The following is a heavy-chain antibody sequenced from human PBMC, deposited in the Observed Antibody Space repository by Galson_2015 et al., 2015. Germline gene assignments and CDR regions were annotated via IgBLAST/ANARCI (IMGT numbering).Heavy chain of an antibody. CDR2: ITWNRGNI. D-gene: IGHD3-22*01. Sequence: SLRLSCAASGFIFDDYDMYWVRQAPGKGLEWVSGITWNRGNIVNADSVKGRFTISRDNDRNSLYLQMNSVKTEDTALYYCAKEKEPHYYDNSGCDNCGQGTLVIVSS. CDR1: GFIFDDYD. J-gene: IGHJ4*02. CDR3: AKEKEPHYYDNSGCDN. V-gene: IGHV3-9*01.